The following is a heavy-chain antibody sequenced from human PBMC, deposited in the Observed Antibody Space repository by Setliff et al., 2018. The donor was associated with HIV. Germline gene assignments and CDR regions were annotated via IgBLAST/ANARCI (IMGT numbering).Heavy chain of an antibody. CDR3: GKDRTDVAATIANY. D-gene: IGHD5-12*01. Sequence: GGSLRLSCTTSGFTFDDYAMSWVRQAPGKGLEWVGFIRTKTYGATTEYAASVRGRFTISRDNSKNTVYLQMNSLRAEDTAVYYCGKDRTDVAATIANYWGQGTLVTVSS. CDR1: GFTFDDYA. V-gene: IGHV3-49*04. CDR2: IRTKTYGATT. J-gene: IGHJ4*02.